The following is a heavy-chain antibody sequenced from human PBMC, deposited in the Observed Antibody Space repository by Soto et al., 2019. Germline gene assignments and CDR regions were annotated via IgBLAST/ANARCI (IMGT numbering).Heavy chain of an antibody. J-gene: IGHJ4*02. CDR1: GGSVSSGSYY. D-gene: IGHD2-15*01. V-gene: IGHV4-61*01. CDR2: IYYRGST. Sequence: QVQLQESGPGLVKPSETLSLTCTVSGGSVSSGSYYWIWIRQPPGKGLEWTGYIYYRGSTNYNPSLTSRVTMSVDTSKNHFSLKLSAVTAADTAVYYCASAGPYCSGGSGYSDYWYQGTLVTVSS. CDR3: ASAGPYCSGGSGYSDY.